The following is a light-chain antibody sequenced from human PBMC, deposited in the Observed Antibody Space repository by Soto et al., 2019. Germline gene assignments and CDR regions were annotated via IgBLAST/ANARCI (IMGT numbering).Light chain of an antibody. CDR1: QSVSSSY. J-gene: IGKJ1*01. V-gene: IGKV3-20*01. Sequence: EIVLTQSPGTLSLSPGERATLSCRASQSVSSSYLAWYQQKPGQAPRLLIYGASSRATGIRDRFSGGGSGTDLSRIISSLEPEDFAVYYCQQYGSSPWTFGQGTKVEIK. CDR2: GAS. CDR3: QQYGSSPWT.